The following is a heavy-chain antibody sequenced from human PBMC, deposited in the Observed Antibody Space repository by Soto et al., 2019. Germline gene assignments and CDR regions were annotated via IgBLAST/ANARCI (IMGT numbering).Heavy chain of an antibody. V-gene: IGHV4-34*01. D-gene: IGHD2-2*01. CDR2: INHSGST. J-gene: IGHJ6*03. CDR3: ARGSLYCSSTSCYLHYDYYYMDV. Sequence: QVQLQQWGAGLLKPSETLSLTCAVYGGSFSGYYWSWIRQPPGKGLEWIGEINHSGSTNYNPSLKSRFNISVDTSKNQFSLKLSSVTAADRAVYYCARGSLYCSSTSCYLHYDYYYMDVWGKGTTVTVSS. CDR1: GGSFSGYY.